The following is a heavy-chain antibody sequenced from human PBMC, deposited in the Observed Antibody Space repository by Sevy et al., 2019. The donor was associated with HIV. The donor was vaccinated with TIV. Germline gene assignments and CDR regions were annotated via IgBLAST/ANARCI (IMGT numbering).Heavy chain of an antibody. J-gene: IGHJ4*02. CDR2: INTDGRTT. CDR3: ARELSGSRDY. CDR1: GFTFSTYW. V-gene: IGHV3-74*01. D-gene: IGHD1-26*01. Sequence: GGSLRLSCAASGFTFSTYWMHWVRQAPGKGLVWVSRINTDGRTTTYADSVKGRFTISRDNAKNTLYMEMNSLRAEDTAVYYCARELSGSRDYWGQGTLVTVSS.